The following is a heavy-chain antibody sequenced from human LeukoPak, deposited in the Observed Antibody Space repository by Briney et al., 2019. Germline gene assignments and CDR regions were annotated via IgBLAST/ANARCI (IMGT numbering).Heavy chain of an antibody. V-gene: IGHV4-59*12. CDR1: GGSISNYF. J-gene: IGHJ4*02. CDR2: IYYSGST. CDR3: ARDFRVCSSGSCYSGPFDY. D-gene: IGHD2-15*01. Sequence: SETLSLTCTVSGGSISNYFWSWLRQPPGKGLECIGYIYYSGSTNYNPSLKSRVTISVDTSKNQFSLKLSSVTAADTAVYYCARDFRVCSSGSCYSGPFDYWGQGTLVTVSS.